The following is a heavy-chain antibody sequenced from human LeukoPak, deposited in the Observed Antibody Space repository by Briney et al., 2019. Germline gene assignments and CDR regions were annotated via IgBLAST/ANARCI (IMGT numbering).Heavy chain of an antibody. J-gene: IGHJ4*02. V-gene: IGHV3-23*01. CDR3: ATDSSGWSTDFDY. CDR2: ISGSGGST. CDR1: GFTFSSYA. Sequence: GSLRLSCAASGFTFSSYAMSWVRPAPGKGLEWVSAISGSGGSTYYADSVKGRFTISRDNSKNTLYLQMNSLRAEDTAVYYCATDSSGWSTDFDYWGQGTLVTVSS. D-gene: IGHD6-19*01.